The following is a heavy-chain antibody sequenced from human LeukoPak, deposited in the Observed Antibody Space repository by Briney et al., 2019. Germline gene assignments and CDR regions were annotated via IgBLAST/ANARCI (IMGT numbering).Heavy chain of an antibody. D-gene: IGHD3-22*01. J-gene: IGHJ4*02. CDR2: ISSNSSYI. V-gene: IGHV3-21*01. CDR3: ARDLPYYGRGSTFDS. CDR1: GFTFSSYS. Sequence: PGGSLTLSCAASGFTFSSYSMNWVRQAPGKGLEWVSSISSNSSYIYYADSVKGRFTISTDNAKNSLYLQMNSLRAEDTAVYYCARDLPYYGRGSTFDSCGQGTLVTVSS.